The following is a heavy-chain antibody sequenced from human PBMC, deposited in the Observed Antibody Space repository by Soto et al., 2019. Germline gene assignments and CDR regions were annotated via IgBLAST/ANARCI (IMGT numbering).Heavy chain of an antibody. CDR3: ARCRDEYSSSPAETYYYYYGMDV. V-gene: IGHV3-53*01. D-gene: IGHD6-6*01. Sequence: SLRLSCAASGFTVSSNYMSWVRQAPGKGLEWVSVIYSGGSTYYADSVKGRFTISRDNSKNTLYLQMNSLRAEDTAVYYCARCRDEYSSSPAETYYYYYGMDVWGQGTTVTVSS. J-gene: IGHJ6*02. CDR2: IYSGGST. CDR1: GFTVSSNY.